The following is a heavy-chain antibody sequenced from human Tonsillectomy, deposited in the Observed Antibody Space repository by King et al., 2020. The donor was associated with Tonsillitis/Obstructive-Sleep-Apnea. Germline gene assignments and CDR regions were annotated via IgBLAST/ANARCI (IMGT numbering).Heavy chain of an antibody. CDR3: TRAPPSYGYVDY. CDR2: IRSKAYGGTT. CDR1: GFTFGDYA. V-gene: IGHV3-49*04. D-gene: IGHD5-18*01. J-gene: IGHJ4*02. Sequence: VQLVESGGGLVQPGRSLRLSCTASGFTFGDYAMSWVRQAPGKGLEWVGFIRSKAYGGTTEYAASVKGRFTISRDDSKSIAYLQMNSLKTEDSAVYYYTRAPPSYGYVDYWGQGTLVSVSS.